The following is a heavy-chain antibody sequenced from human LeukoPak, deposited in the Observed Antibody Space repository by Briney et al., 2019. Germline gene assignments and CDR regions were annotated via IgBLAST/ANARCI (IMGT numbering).Heavy chain of an antibody. V-gene: IGHV3-7*01. CDR2: IKQDGSEK. Sequence: PGGSLRLSCAASGFTFSSYWMSWVRQAPGKGLEWVANIKQDGSEKYYVDSVKGRFTISRDNAKNSLYLQMNSLRAEDTAVYYCARRSPSLYYYYYMDVWGKGTTVTVSS. J-gene: IGHJ6*03. D-gene: IGHD3-10*01. CDR3: ARRSPSLYYYYYMDV. CDR1: GFTFSSYW.